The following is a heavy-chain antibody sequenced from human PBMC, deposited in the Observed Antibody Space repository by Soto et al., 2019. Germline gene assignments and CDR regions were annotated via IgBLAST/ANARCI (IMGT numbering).Heavy chain of an antibody. Sequence: SETLSLTCTVSGGSVSSGSYYWTWIRQPPGKGLEWIGRIYTSGSTNYNPSLKSRVTMSVDTSKNQFSLKLSSVTAADTAVYYCAREEYGSGFDPWGQGTLVTVSS. CDR3: AREEYGSGFDP. D-gene: IGHD3-10*01. CDR2: IYTSGST. CDR1: GGSVSSGSYY. J-gene: IGHJ5*02. V-gene: IGHV4-61*01.